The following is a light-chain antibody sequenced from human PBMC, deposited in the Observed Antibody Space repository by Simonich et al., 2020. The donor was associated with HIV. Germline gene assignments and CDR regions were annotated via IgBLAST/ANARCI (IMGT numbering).Light chain of an antibody. CDR3: QQYTNWPLT. J-gene: IGKJ4*01. CDR2: WAS. CDR1: QSVLYSSNNKNY. V-gene: IGKV4-1*01. Sequence: DIVMTQSPDSLAVSLGERATINCKSSQSVLYSSNNKNYLAWYQQNPGQPPKLLIYWASTRESGVPDRFSGSGSGTDFTLTISSLQAEDVAVYYCQQYTNWPLTFGGGTKVEIK.